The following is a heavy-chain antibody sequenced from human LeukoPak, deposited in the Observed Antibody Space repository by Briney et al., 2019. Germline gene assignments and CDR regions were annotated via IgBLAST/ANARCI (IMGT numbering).Heavy chain of an antibody. Sequence: GGSLRLSCAASGFTFSSYSMNWVRQAPGKGLEWVSSISSSSSYIYFADSVKGRFTISRDNAKNSLYLQMKSLRAEDTAVYYCARDSVVVTVSEGYYYMDVWGKGTTVTVSS. CDR2: ISSSSSYI. CDR3: ARDSVVVTVSEGYYYMDV. CDR1: GFTFSSYS. J-gene: IGHJ6*03. D-gene: IGHD2-21*02. V-gene: IGHV3-21*01.